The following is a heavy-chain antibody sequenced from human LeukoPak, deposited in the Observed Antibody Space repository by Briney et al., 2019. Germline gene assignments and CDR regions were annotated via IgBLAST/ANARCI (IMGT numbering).Heavy chain of an antibody. J-gene: IGHJ4*02. V-gene: IGHV3-30*04. D-gene: IGHD4-17*01. CDR1: GFTLTDYV. CDR3: ARDRQITVTTFLVS. CDR2: LYYDGDKK. Sequence: GGSLRLSRAASGFTLTDYVMNCVPHAPGKGVECVALLYYDGDKKYYADSLQGRFTISTDNSKNTVYLEMDSLRADDTAVYYCARDRQITVTTFLVSWGRGTLVSVSS.